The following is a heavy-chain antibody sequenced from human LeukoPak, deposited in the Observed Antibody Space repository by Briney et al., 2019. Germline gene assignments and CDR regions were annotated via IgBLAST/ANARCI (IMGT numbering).Heavy chain of an antibody. D-gene: IGHD1-26*01. CDR2: ISSTSDYL. Sequence: PGGSLRLSCAASGFTFSAYGMHWVRQAPGKGLEWVSSISSTSDYLDHADSLKGRFTISRDNAKKSLYLQMNSLRAEDTAVYYCARAYSERYGLGYYYMDVWGKGTTVTISS. CDR3: ARAYSERYGLGYYYMDV. V-gene: IGHV3-21*01. CDR1: GFTFSAYG. J-gene: IGHJ6*03.